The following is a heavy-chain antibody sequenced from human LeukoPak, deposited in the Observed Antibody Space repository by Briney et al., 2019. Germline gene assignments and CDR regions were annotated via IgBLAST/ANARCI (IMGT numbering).Heavy chain of an antibody. CDR2: IYYSGST. J-gene: IGHJ3*02. Sequence: PSETLSLTCTVSGGSISSNSYYWGWIRQPPGKGLEWIGSIYYSGSTYYNPSLKSRVTISVDTSKNQFSLKLSSVTAADTAVYYCARGVANWNVEGQLDAFDIWGQGTMVTVSS. CDR3: ARGVANWNVEGQLDAFDI. V-gene: IGHV4-39*07. D-gene: IGHD1-1*01. CDR1: GGSISSNSYY.